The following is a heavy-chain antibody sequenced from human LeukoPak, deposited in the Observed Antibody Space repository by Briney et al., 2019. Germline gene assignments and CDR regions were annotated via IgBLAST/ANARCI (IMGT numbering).Heavy chain of an antibody. CDR2: ISGTTSGT. D-gene: IGHD1-14*01. CDR3: AKVRTYFYHGLDV. V-gene: IGHV3-23*01. CDR1: GFTFSTCA. Sequence: PGGSLRLSCAASGFTFSTCAMSWVRQAPGKGLGWVSGISGTTSGTYYADSVKGRFTISRGNSKNTLFLQVNSLRAEDTAVYYCAKVRTYFYHGLDVWAKGPRSPSP. J-gene: IGHJ6*02.